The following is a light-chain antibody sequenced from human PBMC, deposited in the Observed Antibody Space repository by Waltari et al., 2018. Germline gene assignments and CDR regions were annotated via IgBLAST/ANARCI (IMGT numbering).Light chain of an antibody. CDR2: VNSDGSH. Sequence: QLVLTQSPSASASLVASVKLTCTLSRWHSTHIIAGLQQQPEKGPRYLMNVNSDGSHNKGVGSPDRFSGSSSGAERYLTISSLQSEDEADYYCQTGGHGTWVFGGGTRLTVL. CDR1: RWHSTHI. CDR3: QTGGHGTWV. V-gene: IGLV4-69*01. J-gene: IGLJ3*02.